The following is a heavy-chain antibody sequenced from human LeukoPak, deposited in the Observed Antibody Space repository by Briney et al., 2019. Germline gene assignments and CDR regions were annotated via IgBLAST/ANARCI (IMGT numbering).Heavy chain of an antibody. CDR2: INPNSGGT. J-gene: IGHJ4*02. Sequence: ASVKVSCKASGYTFIGYYIHWVRQAPGQGLEWMGRINPNSGGTNYAQKFQGRVTMTRDTSISTAYMELSRLRSDDTAVYYCARDAEEALRFFDYWGQGTLVTVSS. CDR1: GYTFIGYY. CDR3: ARDAEEALRFFDY. V-gene: IGHV1-2*06.